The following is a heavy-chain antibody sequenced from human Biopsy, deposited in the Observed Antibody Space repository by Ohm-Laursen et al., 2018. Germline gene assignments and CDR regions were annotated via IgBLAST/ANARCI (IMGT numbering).Heavy chain of an antibody. CDR3: ARDETGSSVFGPYYYGMDV. V-gene: IGHV1-46*01. Sequence: ASVKVSCKASGYSFTKYYINWVRQAPGQGLEWVGIINPTGGTASYAEKFQGRVTLTRDMSTGTVYLELNSLISEDTALYYCARDETGSSVFGPYYYGMDVWGQGTTVTVSS. CDR2: INPTGGTA. J-gene: IGHJ6*02. D-gene: IGHD3-9*01. CDR1: GYSFTKYY.